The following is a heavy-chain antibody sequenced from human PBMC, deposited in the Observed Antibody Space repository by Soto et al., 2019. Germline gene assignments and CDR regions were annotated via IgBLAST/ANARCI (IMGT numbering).Heavy chain of an antibody. Sequence: ASVKVSCKASGYTFTRYGVSWVRHAPGQGLEWMGWVSSYTANAKYAQKLQGRVTMTTDTSTSTTYMELRSLRSDDTAVYYCARDWYCSGGSCQDLFDYWGQGTLVTVSS. J-gene: IGHJ4*02. CDR3: ARDWYCSGGSCQDLFDY. CDR1: GYTFTRYG. D-gene: IGHD2-15*01. V-gene: IGHV1-18*01. CDR2: VSSYTANA.